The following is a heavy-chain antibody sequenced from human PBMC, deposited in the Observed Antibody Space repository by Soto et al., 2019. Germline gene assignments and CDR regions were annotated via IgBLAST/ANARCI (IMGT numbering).Heavy chain of an antibody. Sequence: GGSLRLSCAASGFTFSTYGMNWVRQAPGKGLEWVSFISSTSSYIYYADSVKGRFTISRDNAKNSLYLQMNSLRVEDTAVYYCVKGAGTTGPFDIWGQGTMVTVSS. J-gene: IGHJ3*02. D-gene: IGHD1-1*01. CDR2: ISSTSSYI. CDR3: VKGAGTTGPFDI. CDR1: GFTFSTYG. V-gene: IGHV3-21*01.